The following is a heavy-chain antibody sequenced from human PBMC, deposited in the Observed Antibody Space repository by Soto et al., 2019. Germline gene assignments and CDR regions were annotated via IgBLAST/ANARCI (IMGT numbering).Heavy chain of an antibody. CDR1: GDSVSSNSAA. Sequence: SQTLSLTCAISGDSVSSNSAAWNWIRQSPSRGLEWLGRTYYRSKWYNDYAESVKSRITFNADTSQNQFSLHLNSVTPEDTAVYYCARANSGNLLRFDPWGQGTLVTVSS. V-gene: IGHV6-1*01. CDR2: TYYRSKWYN. J-gene: IGHJ5*02. D-gene: IGHD3-22*01. CDR3: ARANSGNLLRFDP.